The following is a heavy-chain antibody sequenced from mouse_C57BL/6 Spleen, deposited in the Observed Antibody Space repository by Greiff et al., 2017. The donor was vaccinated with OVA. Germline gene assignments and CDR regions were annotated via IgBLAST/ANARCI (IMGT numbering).Heavy chain of an antibody. CDR1: GYTFTSYW. Sequence: QVQLQQPGAELVRPGTSVKLSCKASGYTFTSYWMHWVKQRPGQGLEWIGVIDPSDSYTNYNQKFKGKATLTVDTSSSTAYMQLSSLTSEDSAVYDCARRRIYYDYDGYFDYWGQGTTLTVSS. D-gene: IGHD2-4*01. CDR3: ARRRIYYDYDGYFDY. V-gene: IGHV1-59*01. CDR2: IDPSDSYT. J-gene: IGHJ2*01.